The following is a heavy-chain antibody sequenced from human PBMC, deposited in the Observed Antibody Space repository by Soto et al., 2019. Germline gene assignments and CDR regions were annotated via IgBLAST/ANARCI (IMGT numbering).Heavy chain of an antibody. V-gene: IGHV1-18*01. CDR3: ARDGWLAVADTYYYYGMDV. CDR2: ISAYNGNT. J-gene: IGHJ6*02. Sequence: RASVKVSCKASGYTFTSYGISWVRQAPGQGLEWMGWISAYNGNTNYAQKLQGRVTMTTDTSTSTAYMELRSLRSDDTAVYYCARDGWLAVADTYYYYGMDVWGQGTTVTVSS. D-gene: IGHD6-19*01. CDR1: GYTFTSYG.